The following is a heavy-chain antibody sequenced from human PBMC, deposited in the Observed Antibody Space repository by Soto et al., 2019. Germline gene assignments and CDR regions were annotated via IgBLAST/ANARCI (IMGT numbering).Heavy chain of an antibody. D-gene: IGHD2-15*01. CDR1: GYSFTSYW. CDR3: AAGLYCSGGSCYYYYGMDV. CDR2: IDPSDSYT. V-gene: IGHV5-10-1*01. Sequence: GESLKISCKGSGYSFTSYWISWVRQMPGKGLEWMGRIDPSDSYTNYSPSFQGHVTISADKSISTAYLQWSSLKASDTAMYYCAAGLYCSGGSCYYYYGMDVCGQVPTVTVSS. J-gene: IGHJ6*02.